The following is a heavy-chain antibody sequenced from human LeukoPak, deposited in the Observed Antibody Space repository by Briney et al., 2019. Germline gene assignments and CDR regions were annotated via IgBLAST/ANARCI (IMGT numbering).Heavy chain of an antibody. CDR1: GFTFDDYG. CDR2: INWNGGST. J-gene: IGHJ6*03. V-gene: IGHV3-20*04. Sequence: VGSLRLSCAASGFTFDDYGMSWVRQAPGKGLEWVSGINWNGGSTGYADSVKGRFTISRDNAKNSLYLQMNSLRAEDTALYYCARAEGGGYYYYYIDVWGKGTTVTVSS. CDR3: ARAEGGGYYYYYIDV. D-gene: IGHD3-16*01.